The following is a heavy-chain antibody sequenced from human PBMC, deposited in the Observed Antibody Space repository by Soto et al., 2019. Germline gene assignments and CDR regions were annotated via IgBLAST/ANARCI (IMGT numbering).Heavy chain of an antibody. J-gene: IGHJ3*02. D-gene: IGHD2-2*02. Sequence: LSLTCAVSGGSISSSNRWSWVRQPPGKGLEWIGEIYHSGSTNYNPSLKSRVTISVDKSKNQFSLKLSSVTAADTAVYYCATKNPPYCSSTSCYTAPDAFDIWGQGTMVTVSS. CDR2: IYHSGST. CDR1: GGSISSSNR. CDR3: ATKNPPYCSSTSCYTAPDAFDI. V-gene: IGHV4-4*02.